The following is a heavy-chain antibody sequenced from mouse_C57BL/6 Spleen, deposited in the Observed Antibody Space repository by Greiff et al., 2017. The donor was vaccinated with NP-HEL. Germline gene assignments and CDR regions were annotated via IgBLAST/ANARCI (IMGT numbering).Heavy chain of an antibody. CDR3: ARREAYYSNYGYAMDY. Sequence: QVQLKQSGPELVKPGASVKISCKASGYAFSSSWMNWVKQRPGKGLEWIGRIYPGDGDTNYNGKFKGKATLTADKSSSTAYMQRSSLTSEDSAVYFCARREAYYSNYGYAMDYWGQGTSVTVSS. V-gene: IGHV1-82*01. CDR2: IYPGDGDT. CDR1: GYAFSSSW. J-gene: IGHJ4*01. D-gene: IGHD2-5*01.